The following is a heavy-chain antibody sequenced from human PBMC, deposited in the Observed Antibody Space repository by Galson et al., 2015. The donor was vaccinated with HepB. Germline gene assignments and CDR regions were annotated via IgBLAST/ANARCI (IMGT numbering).Heavy chain of an antibody. CDR1: GFTFSSYG. J-gene: IGHJ4*02. V-gene: IGHV3-30*02. Sequence: SLRLSCAASGFTFSSYGMHWVRQAPGKGLEWVAFIWYDGSNKYYADSVKGRFTISRDNSKNTLYLQMNSLRAEDTAVYYCAIFLLAAAGTTHDYWGQGTLVTVSS. CDR2: IWYDGSNK. CDR3: AIFLLAAAGTTHDY. D-gene: IGHD6-13*01.